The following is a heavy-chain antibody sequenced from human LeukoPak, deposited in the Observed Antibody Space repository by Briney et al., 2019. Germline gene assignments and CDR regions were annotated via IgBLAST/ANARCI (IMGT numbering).Heavy chain of an antibody. CDR3: ARDPLNGALDY. CDR1: GFTFVTSW. J-gene: IGHJ4*02. Sequence: PGGSLRLSCAGSGFTFVTSWMAWVRQAPGRGLEWVANINPDGSHRDHVDSVKGRFTISRDNAQKSVYLQMNSLRAEDSAVYYCARDPLNGALDYWGQGVLVTVSS. CDR2: INPDGSHR. D-gene: IGHD2-8*01. V-gene: IGHV3-7*01.